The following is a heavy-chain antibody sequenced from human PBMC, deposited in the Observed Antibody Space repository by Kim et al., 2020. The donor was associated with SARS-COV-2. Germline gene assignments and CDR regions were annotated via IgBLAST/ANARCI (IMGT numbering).Heavy chain of an antibody. Sequence: NPSLKSRVTISVDTSKNQFSLKLSSVTAADTAVYYCAREGYSSGWYVFDYWGQGTLVTVSS. V-gene: IGHV4-59*01. J-gene: IGHJ4*02. CDR3: AREGYSSGWYVFDY. D-gene: IGHD6-19*01.